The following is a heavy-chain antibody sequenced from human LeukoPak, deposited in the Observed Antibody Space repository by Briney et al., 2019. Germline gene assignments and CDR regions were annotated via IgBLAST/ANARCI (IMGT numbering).Heavy chain of an antibody. CDR3: ASNNYYDSSGYYHDAFDI. J-gene: IGHJ3*02. Sequence: ASVKASCKASGGTFSSYAISWVRQAPGQGLEWMGGIIPIFGTANYAQKFQGRVTITADESTSTAYMELSSLRSEDTAVYYCASNNYYDSSGYYHDAFDIWGQGTMVTVSS. D-gene: IGHD3-22*01. CDR1: GGTFSSYA. CDR2: IIPIFGTA. V-gene: IGHV1-69*13.